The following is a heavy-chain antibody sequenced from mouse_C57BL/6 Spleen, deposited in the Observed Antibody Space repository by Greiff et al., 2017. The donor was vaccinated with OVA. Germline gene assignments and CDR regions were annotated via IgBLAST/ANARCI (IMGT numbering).Heavy chain of an antibody. CDR1: GYTFTSYW. V-gene: IGHV1-52*01. CDR2: IDPSDSET. CDR3: ARTRGTTGGFDY. D-gene: IGHD2-12*01. Sequence: VQLQQPGAELVRPGSSVKLSCKASGYTFTSYWMHWVKQRPIQGLEWIGNIDPSDSETHYNQKFKDKATLTVDKSSSTAYMQLSSLTSEDSAVYYCARTRGTTGGFDYWGQGTTLTVSS. J-gene: IGHJ2*01.